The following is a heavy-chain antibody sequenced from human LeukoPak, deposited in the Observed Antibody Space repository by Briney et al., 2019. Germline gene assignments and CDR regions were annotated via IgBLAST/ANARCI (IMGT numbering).Heavy chain of an antibody. CDR1: GYTFTDYY. Sequence: ASVKVSCKASGYTFTDYYMHWVRQAPGQGLEWMGWINPHSGGTSFAQNFQDRVTMTRDTSISTAYMELSRLRSDDTAVYYCAREMTTELLGCFDPWGQGTLVTVSS. V-gene: IGHV1-2*02. D-gene: IGHD4-17*01. CDR3: AREMTTELLGCFDP. CDR2: INPHSGGT. J-gene: IGHJ5*02.